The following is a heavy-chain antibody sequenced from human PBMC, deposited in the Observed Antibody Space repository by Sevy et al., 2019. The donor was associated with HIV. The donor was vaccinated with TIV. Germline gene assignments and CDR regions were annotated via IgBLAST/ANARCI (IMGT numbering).Heavy chain of an antibody. D-gene: IGHD2-2*01. CDR1: GFTFSSYG. CDR2: IWYDGSNK. CDR3: ARAGGDRYCSSTSCYSSVYYFDY. Sequence: GGSLRLSCAASGFTFSSYGMHWVRQAPGKGLEWVAVIWYDGSNKYYADSVKGRFTISRDNSKNTLYLQMNSLRAEDTAVYYMARAGGDRYCSSTSCYSSVYYFDYWGQGTLVTVSS. J-gene: IGHJ4*02. V-gene: IGHV3-33*08.